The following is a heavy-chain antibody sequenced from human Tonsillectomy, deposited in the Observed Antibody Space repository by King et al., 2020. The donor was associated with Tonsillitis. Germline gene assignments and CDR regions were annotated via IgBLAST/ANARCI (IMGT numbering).Heavy chain of an antibody. Sequence: VQLVESGGGVVRPGGSLRLSCAASGFRFGDYGMSWVRQPPGKGLEWVSGINWNGGNIGYADSVKGRFTISRDNDKKSLFLQMNSLRAEDTALYYCASYDSSVYYYAANFWGQGTLVTVSS. V-gene: IGHV3-20*04. D-gene: IGHD3-22*01. CDR3: ASYDSSVYYYAANF. J-gene: IGHJ4*02. CDR1: GFRFGDYG. CDR2: INWNGGNI.